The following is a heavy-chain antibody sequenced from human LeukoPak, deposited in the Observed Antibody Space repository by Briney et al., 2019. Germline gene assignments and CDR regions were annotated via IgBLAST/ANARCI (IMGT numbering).Heavy chain of an antibody. J-gene: IGHJ5*02. V-gene: IGHV4-38-2*02. CDR1: GFSISSDDC. CDR2: ISNHGSP. Sequence: SETLSLTCSVSGFSISSDDCWGWIRQPPGKGLEWIGSISNHGSPYYNPSLKSRVTMSGDTPNNHFSLRLSSVTAADTAVYYCVRDGGFYYTASPNSWFDPWGQGTLVTVSS. CDR3: VRDGGFYYTASPNSWFDP. D-gene: IGHD2-15*01.